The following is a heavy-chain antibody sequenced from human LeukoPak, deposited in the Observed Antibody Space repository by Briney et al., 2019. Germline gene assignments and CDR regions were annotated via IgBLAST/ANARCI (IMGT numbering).Heavy chain of an antibody. CDR3: ARVIRYGSGNYYYFDY. V-gene: IGHV3-23*01. CDR2: ISDSGGDT. J-gene: IGHJ4*02. Sequence: GSLRLSCAASGFIFNNFALNWVRQAPGKGLEWVSDISDSGGDTYYADSVRGRFTISRDNFKNTLYLQMNSLRADDTAIYYCARVIRYGSGNYYYFDYWGQGTLVTVSS. CDR1: GFIFNNFA. D-gene: IGHD3-10*01.